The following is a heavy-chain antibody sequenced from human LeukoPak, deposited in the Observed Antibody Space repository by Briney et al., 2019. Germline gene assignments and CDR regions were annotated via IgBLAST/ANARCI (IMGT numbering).Heavy chain of an antibody. CDR1: GFTFSSYE. V-gene: IGHV3-48*03. D-gene: IGHD5-18*01. J-gene: IGHJ6*03. Sequence: GGSLRLSCAASGFTFSSYEMNWVRQAPGKGLEWVSYISSSGSTIYYADSVKGRFTISRDNAKNSLYLRMNSLRAEDTAVYYCASNTAMDSYYYYMDVWGKGTTVTVSS. CDR3: ASNTAMDSYYYYMDV. CDR2: ISSSGSTI.